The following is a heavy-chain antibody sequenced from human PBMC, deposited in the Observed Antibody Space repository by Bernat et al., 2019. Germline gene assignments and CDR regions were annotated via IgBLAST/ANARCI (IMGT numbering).Heavy chain of an antibody. Sequence: EVQLVESGGGLVKPGGSLRLSCAASGFTFSSYSMNWVRQAPGKGLEWVSSISSSSSYIYYADSVKGRFTISRDNAKNSLYLQMNSLRAEDTAVYYCAGGPQPAFDYWAREPWSPSPQ. D-gene: IGHD3-16*01. J-gene: IGHJ4*02. V-gene: IGHV3-21*01. CDR2: ISSSSSYI. CDR1: GFTFSSYS. CDR3: AGGPQPAFDY.